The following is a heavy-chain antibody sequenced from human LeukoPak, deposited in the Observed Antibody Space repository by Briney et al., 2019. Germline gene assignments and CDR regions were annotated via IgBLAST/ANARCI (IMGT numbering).Heavy chain of an antibody. J-gene: IGHJ4*02. CDR2: IYPGDSDA. CDR1: GYSFTSYW. V-gene: IGHV5-51*01. CDR3: ARLHDFDVWRNHGGY. Sequence: ESLKMSCNAAGYSFTSYWIGWVRELPGESLEWVGVIYPGDSDARYRPSFQGQATLSVDKSISTAALQCGSLYAPHTAHLFCARLHDFDVWRNHGGYWGQGTLVTVSS. D-gene: IGHD3-3*01.